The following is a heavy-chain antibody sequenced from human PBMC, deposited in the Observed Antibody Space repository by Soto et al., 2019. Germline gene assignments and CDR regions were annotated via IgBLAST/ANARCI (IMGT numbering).Heavy chain of an antibody. CDR1: RYTFATYG. J-gene: IGHJ4*02. Sequence: QVHLVQSGAEVKKPGAPVKVSCKASRYTFATYGISWVRQAPGQGLEWMGWISSFNGNTNYAQKLQGRVTMTTDTSTSTSYMELRSLRSDDTAVYYCATDSGLDYWGQGTLVTVSS. CDR3: ATDSGLDY. D-gene: IGHD6-25*01. CDR2: ISSFNGNT. V-gene: IGHV1-18*01.